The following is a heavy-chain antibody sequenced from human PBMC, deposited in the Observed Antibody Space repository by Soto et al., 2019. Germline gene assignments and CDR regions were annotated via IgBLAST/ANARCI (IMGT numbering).Heavy chain of an antibody. D-gene: IGHD3-9*01. CDR2: IIPILGIA. CDR3: ARGGGYFDWLPFDY. Sequence: QVQLVQSGAAVKKPGSSVKVSCKASGGTFSSYTISWVRQAPGQGLEWMGRIIPILGIANYAQKFQGRVTITADKSTSTAYMELSSLRSEDTAVYYCARGGGYFDWLPFDYWGQGTLVTVSS. CDR1: GGTFSSYT. J-gene: IGHJ4*02. V-gene: IGHV1-69*02.